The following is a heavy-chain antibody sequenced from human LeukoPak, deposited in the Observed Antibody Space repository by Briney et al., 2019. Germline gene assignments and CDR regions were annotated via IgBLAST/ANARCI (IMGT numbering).Heavy chain of an antibody. CDR2: ISASGDGT. V-gene: IGHV3-23*01. Sequence: GGSLRLSXAASGFTFRTYAMSWVRQAPGKGMEWVSGISASGDGTYYADSMKGRFTISRDNSKNTVYLQMNSLRAEDTAAYYCAKRRYCSGTSCHDFGYWGQGTLVTVSS. CDR3: AKRRYCSGTSCHDFGY. D-gene: IGHD2-2*01. J-gene: IGHJ4*02. CDR1: GFTFRTYA.